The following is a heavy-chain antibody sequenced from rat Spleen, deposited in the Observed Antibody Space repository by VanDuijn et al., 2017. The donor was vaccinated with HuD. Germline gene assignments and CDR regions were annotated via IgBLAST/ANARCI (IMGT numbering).Heavy chain of an antibody. D-gene: IGHD1-4*01. CDR2: IWTGGST. CDR1: GFSLSSSH. V-gene: IGHV2-43*01. CDR3: ARERYPGPQGFDY. Sequence: QVQLKESGPGLVQSSQTLSLTCTVSGFSLSSSHVTWVRQPPGKGLEWLGIIWTGGSTAYNSLLKSRLSITRDTSKSQVFLKMNSLQTEDRATYYCARERYPGPQGFDYWGQGVMVTVSS. J-gene: IGHJ2*01.